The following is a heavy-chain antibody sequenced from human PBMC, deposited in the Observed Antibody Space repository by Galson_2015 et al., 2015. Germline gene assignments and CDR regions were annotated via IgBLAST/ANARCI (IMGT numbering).Heavy chain of an antibody. D-gene: IGHD2-15*01. CDR2: INTDGRST. Sequence: SLRLSCAASGFTFSGRWMHWVRQTPGQGLVWVSRINTDGRSTIYADSVKGRFTMSRDNAKNTLYLQMNSLRAEDTAVYYCARRRYSYSPIDDWGQGTLVTVSS. CDR3: ARRRYSYSPIDD. J-gene: IGHJ4*02. CDR1: GFTFSGRW. V-gene: IGHV3-74*01.